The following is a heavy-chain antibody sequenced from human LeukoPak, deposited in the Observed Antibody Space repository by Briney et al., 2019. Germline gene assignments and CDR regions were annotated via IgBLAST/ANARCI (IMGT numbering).Heavy chain of an antibody. CDR3: AKLLAVTNSYYFNY. J-gene: IGHJ4*02. Sequence: PGGSLRLSCAASGFTFSSYAMSWVRQAPGKGLEWVSAISGSGSGGTTYYAVSVKGRFTIPRDNSKDTLYLQMSSLRAEDTAVYYCAKLLAVTNSYYFNYWGQGTLVTVSS. CDR2: ISGSGSGGTT. D-gene: IGHD6-19*01. V-gene: IGHV3-23*01. CDR1: GFTFSSYA.